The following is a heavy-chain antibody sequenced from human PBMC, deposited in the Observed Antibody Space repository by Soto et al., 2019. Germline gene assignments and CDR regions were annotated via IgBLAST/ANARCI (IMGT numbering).Heavy chain of an antibody. D-gene: IGHD6-6*01. Sequence: HPGGSLRLSCAASGFTFDYYTMHWVRQAPGKGLEWVSLISWDGGSTYYADSVKGRFTISRDNSKNSLYLQMNSLRTEDTALYYCATSSIAARSYYYYYYGMDVWGQGTTVTVSS. J-gene: IGHJ6*02. V-gene: IGHV3-43*01. CDR2: ISWDGGST. CDR3: ATSSIAARSYYYYYYGMDV. CDR1: GFTFDYYT.